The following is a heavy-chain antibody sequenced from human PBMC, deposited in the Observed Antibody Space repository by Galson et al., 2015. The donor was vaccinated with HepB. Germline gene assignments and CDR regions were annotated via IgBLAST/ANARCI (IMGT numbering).Heavy chain of an antibody. CDR3: AKGYTYSSLTFDS. Sequence: SLRLSCAASGFTFSSYAMNWVRQAPGKGLEWVSSISGGGGSTYHAGSVKGRFTISRDNSKNTLYLQMNSLTAEDTAVYYCAKGYTYSSLTFDSWGQGTLVTVSS. D-gene: IGHD2-21*01. CDR2: ISGGGGST. V-gene: IGHV3-23*01. J-gene: IGHJ4*02. CDR1: GFTFSSYA.